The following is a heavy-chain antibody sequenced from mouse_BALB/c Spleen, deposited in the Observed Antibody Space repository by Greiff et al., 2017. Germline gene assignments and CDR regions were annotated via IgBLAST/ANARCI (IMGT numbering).Heavy chain of an antibody. V-gene: IGHV3-2*02. CDR3: AGLLHYYAMDY. J-gene: IGHJ4*01. CDR1: GYSITSDYA. D-gene: IGHD1-1*01. Sequence: VQLKQSGPGLVKPSQSLSLTCTVTGYSITSDYAWNWIRQFPGNKLEWMGYISYSGSTSYNPSLKSRISITRDTSKNQFFLQLNSVTTEDTATYYCAGLLHYYAMDYWGQGTSVTVSS. CDR2: ISYSGST.